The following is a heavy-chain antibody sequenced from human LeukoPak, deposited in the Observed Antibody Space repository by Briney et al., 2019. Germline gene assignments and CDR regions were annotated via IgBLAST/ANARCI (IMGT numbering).Heavy chain of an antibody. D-gene: IGHD3-3*01. CDR2: IKSKTDGGTT. CDR1: GFTFSNAW. V-gene: IGHV3-15*01. J-gene: IGHJ4*02. CDR3: TTGPILDYDFWSGYQRYYFQY. Sequence: GGSLRLSCAASGFTFSNAWMSWVRQAPGRGLEWVGRIKSKTDGGTTDYAAPVKGRFTISRDDSKNTLYLQMNSLKTEDRAVYYCTTGPILDYDFWSGYQRYYFQYWGQGALVTVSS.